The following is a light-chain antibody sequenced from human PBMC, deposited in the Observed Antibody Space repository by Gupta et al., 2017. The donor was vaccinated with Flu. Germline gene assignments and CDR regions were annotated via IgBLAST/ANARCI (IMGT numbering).Light chain of an antibody. J-gene: IGKJ4*01. CDR2: DAS. V-gene: IGKV1-12*01. Sequence: DIQMTQSPSSVSASVGDRVTITCRASQGISNWLAWYQQRPGKAPNLLIYDASNLQSGVPSRFSGSRSGTEFSLTISRLQPEDFATYYCQQTNSFPLTLGGGTKVEIK. CDR3: QQTNSFPLT. CDR1: QGISNW.